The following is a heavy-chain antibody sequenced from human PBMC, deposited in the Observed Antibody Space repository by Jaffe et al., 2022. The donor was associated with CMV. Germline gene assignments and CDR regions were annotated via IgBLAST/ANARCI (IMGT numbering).Heavy chain of an antibody. Sequence: QVQLQESGPGLVKPSETLSLTCTVSGDSISGSISDYYWSWIRQTPGRGLEWIGYVYYIGSTNYNPSLKGRVTISVDRSNNQFSLQLSSVTAADTAVYYCARQKKDSGGWFWPFDIWGQGTMLTVSS. CDR3: ARQKKDSGGWFWPFDI. V-gene: IGHV4-59*08. D-gene: IGHD2-15*01. CDR1: GDSISGSISDYY. J-gene: IGHJ3*02. CDR2: VYYIGST.